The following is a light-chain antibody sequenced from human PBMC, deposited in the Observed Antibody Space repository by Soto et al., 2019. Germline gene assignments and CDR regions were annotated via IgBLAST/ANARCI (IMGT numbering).Light chain of an antibody. Sequence: EIVLTQSPGTLSLSPGERATLSCRASQSVTSTYLAWYQQKPGQAPRLLIYGASTRATGIPDRFSASGSGTDFTLTISRLEPEDFAVYYCQQHGSSPFTFGAGTKVEIK. V-gene: IGKV3-20*01. CDR3: QQHGSSPFT. CDR1: QSVTSTY. CDR2: GAS. J-gene: IGKJ3*01.